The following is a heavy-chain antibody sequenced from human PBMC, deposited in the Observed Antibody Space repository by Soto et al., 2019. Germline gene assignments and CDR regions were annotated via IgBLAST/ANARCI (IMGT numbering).Heavy chain of an antibody. CDR3: DRHQWGNHYYYGMDV. CDR2: IIPIFGTA. D-gene: IGHD3-16*01. CDR1: GGTFSSYA. V-gene: IGHV1-69*12. Sequence: QVQLVQSGAEVKKPGSSVKVSCKASGGTFSSYAISWVRQAPGQGLEWMGGIIPIFGTADYAQKFQGRVTITADDFTSTAYMELSSLGSEETDVYYCDRHQWGNHYYYGMDVWSQETTVTVSS. J-gene: IGHJ6*02.